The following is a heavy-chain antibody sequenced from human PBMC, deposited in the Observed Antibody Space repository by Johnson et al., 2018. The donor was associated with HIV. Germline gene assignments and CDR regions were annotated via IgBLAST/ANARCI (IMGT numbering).Heavy chain of an antibody. D-gene: IGHD1-26*01. CDR1: GFTVSSNY. Sequence: VLLVESGGGLIQPGGSLRLSCAVSGFTVSSNYMSWVRQAPGKGLEWVSVIYSGGSTYYADSVKGRFTISRDNSKNTLYLQMNSLRAEDTAVYYCAREGIVGATGPGPTLQDAFDIWGQGTMVTVSS. J-gene: IGHJ3*02. CDR3: AREGIVGATGPGPTLQDAFDI. V-gene: IGHV3-66*03. CDR2: IYSGGST.